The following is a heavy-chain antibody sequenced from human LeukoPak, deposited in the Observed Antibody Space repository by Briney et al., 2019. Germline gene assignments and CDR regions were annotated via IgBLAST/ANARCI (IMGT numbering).Heavy chain of an antibody. CDR2: ISGSGGST. D-gene: IGHD6-6*01. J-gene: IGHJ6*03. Sequence: QPGRSLRLSCAASGFTFSSYAMSWVRQAPGKGLEWVSAISGSGGSTYYADSVKGRFTISRDNSKNTLYLQMNSLRAEDTAVYYCAKDEDVYSSSWGYMDVWGKGTTVTVSS. V-gene: IGHV3-23*01. CDR1: GFTFSSYA. CDR3: AKDEDVYSSSWGYMDV.